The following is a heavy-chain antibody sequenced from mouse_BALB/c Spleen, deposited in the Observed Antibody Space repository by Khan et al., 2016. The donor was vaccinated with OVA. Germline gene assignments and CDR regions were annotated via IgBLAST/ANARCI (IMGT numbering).Heavy chain of an antibody. CDR1: GYSITSDYG. CDR3: ARTSRMKY. J-gene: IGHJ4*01. V-gene: IGHV3-2*02. Sequence: QLVQSGPGLVKPSQSLSLTCTVTGYSITSDYGWNWIRQLPGNKLEWMVFISYRGSTNYNPSLTSRISITRDTSKNQFFLQLNSVTTEDTATYYCARTSRMKYWGQGTSVTVSS. D-gene: IGHD3-3*01. CDR2: ISYRGST.